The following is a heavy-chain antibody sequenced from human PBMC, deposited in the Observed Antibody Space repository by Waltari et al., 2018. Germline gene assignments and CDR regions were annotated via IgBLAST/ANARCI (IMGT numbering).Heavy chain of an antibody. J-gene: IGHJ4*02. CDR2: LSNTGSN. CDR1: GTSIREYY. CDR3: ARTSGAAAGKFDY. V-gene: IGHV4-59*01. Sequence: QVQLQESDPRVVKPSETLSLTCTVSGTSIREYYWTWIRQPPGKGLEWIGFLSNTGSNRYNPSLRSRVNISEDMSKNQFSLKLSSVTAADTTVYYCARTSGAAAGKFDYWGQGTLVTVSS. D-gene: IGHD6-13*01.